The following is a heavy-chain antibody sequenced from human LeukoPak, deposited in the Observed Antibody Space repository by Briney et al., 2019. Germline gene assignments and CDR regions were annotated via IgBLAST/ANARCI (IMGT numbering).Heavy chain of an antibody. CDR1: GYTSTSYY. Sequence: ASVKVSCKASGYTSTSYYMHWVRQAPGQGLEWMGIINPSGGSTSYAQKFQGRVTMTRDTSTSTVYMELSSLRSEDTAVYYCARDREGELSVDYWGQGTLVTVSS. J-gene: IGHJ4*02. CDR2: INPSGGST. CDR3: ARDREGELSVDY. V-gene: IGHV1-46*01. D-gene: IGHD3-16*02.